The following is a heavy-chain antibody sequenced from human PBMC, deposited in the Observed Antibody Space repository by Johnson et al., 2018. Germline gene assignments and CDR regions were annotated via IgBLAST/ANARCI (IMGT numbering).Heavy chain of an antibody. J-gene: IGHJ6*03. CDR1: GFTFSSYA. V-gene: IGHV3-30*18. D-gene: IGHD3-3*01. CDR2: ISYDGSNK. Sequence: VQLLESGGGVVQPGRSLRLSCAASGFTFSSYAMHWVRQAPGKGLEWVAVISYDGSNKYYADSVKGRFTISRDNSKNTLYLQMNSLRAEDTAVYYCAKWSGARHYYYYMGVWGKGTTVTGSS. CDR3: AKWSGARHYYYYMGV.